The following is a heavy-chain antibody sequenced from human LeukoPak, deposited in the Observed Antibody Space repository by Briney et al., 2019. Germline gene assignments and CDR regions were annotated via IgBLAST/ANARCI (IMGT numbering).Heavy chain of an antibody. CDR3: ARAGDYYGSGDFDY. CDR1: GGSISSSSYY. D-gene: IGHD3-10*01. Sequence: SETLSLTCTVSGGSISSSSYYWGWIRQPPGKGLEWIGSIYYSGSTYYNPSLKSRVTISVDTSKNQFSLKLSSVTAADTAVYYCARAGDYYGSGDFDYWGQGTLVTVSS. CDR2: IYYSGST. V-gene: IGHV4-39*07. J-gene: IGHJ4*02.